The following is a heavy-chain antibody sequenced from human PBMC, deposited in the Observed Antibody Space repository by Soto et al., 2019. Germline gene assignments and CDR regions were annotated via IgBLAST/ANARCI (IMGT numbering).Heavy chain of an antibody. J-gene: IGHJ4*02. V-gene: IGHV3-11*01. CDR1: GFTFSDYY. Sequence: PGGSLRLSCAASGFTFSDYYMSWIRQAPGKGLEWVSYISSSGSAIYYADSVKGRFTISRDNAKNSLYLQMNSLRAEDTAVYYCARDHDSIWYAALDYWGQGTLVTVSS. D-gene: IGHD6-13*01. CDR2: ISSSGSAI. CDR3: ARDHDSIWYAALDY.